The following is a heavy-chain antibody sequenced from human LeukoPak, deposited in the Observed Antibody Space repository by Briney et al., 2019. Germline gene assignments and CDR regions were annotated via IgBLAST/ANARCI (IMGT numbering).Heavy chain of an antibody. CDR1: GYTFTGYY. D-gene: IGHD6-19*01. J-gene: IGHJ4*02. V-gene: IGHV1-2*06. Sequence: ASVKVSCKASGYTFTGYYMHWVRQAPGQGLEWMGRINPNSGGTNHAQKFQGRVTMTRDTSISTAYMELSRLRSDDTAVYYCARDHGYSSGWYNYWGQGTLVTISS. CDR3: ARDHGYSSGWYNY. CDR2: INPNSGGT.